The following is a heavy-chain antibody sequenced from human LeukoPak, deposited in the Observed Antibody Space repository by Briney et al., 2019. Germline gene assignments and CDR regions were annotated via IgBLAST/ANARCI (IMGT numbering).Heavy chain of an antibody. CDR3: ARVADTAMAPPDY. D-gene: IGHD5-18*01. CDR1: GFTFSSYA. J-gene: IGHJ4*02. V-gene: IGHV3-30-3*01. Sequence: PGGSLRLSCAASGFTFSSYAMHWVRQAPGKGLEWVAVISYDGSNKYYADSVKGRFTISRDNSKNTLYLQMNSLRAEDTAVYYCARVADTAMAPPDYWGQGTLVTVSS. CDR2: ISYDGSNK.